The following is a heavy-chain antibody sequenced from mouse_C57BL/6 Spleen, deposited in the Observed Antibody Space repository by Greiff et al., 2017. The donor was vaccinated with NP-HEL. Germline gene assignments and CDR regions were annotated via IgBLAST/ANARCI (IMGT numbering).Heavy chain of an antibody. J-gene: IGHJ2*01. CDR3: ARNGNYLDYFDY. V-gene: IGHV1-69*01. Sequence: QVQLQQPGAELVMPGASVKLSCKASGYTFTSYWMHWVKQRPGQGLEWIGEIDPSDSYTNYNQKFKGKSTLTVDKSSSTAYMQLSSLTSEDSAVYYCARNGNYLDYFDYWGQGTTLTVSS. CDR1: GYTFTSYW. D-gene: IGHD2-1*01. CDR2: IDPSDSYT.